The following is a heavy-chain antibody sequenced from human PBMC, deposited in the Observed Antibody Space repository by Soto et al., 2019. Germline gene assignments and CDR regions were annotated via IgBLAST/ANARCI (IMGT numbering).Heavy chain of an antibody. D-gene: IGHD3-3*01. V-gene: IGHV4-59*01. J-gene: IGHJ5*02. Sequence: SETLSLTCTVSGGSISSYYWSWIRQPPGKGLEWIGYIYYSGSTNYNPSLKSRVTISVDTSKNQFSLKLSSVTAADTAVYCARVLFGRGNWFDPWGQGTLVTVSS. CDR1: GGSISSYY. CDR2: IYYSGST. CDR3: ARVLFGRGNWFDP.